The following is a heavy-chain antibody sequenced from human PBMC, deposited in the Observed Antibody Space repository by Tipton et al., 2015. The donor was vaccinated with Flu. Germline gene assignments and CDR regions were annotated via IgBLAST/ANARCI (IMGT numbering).Heavy chain of an antibody. J-gene: IGHJ4*02. V-gene: IGHV3-48*03. CDR3: ATLTGDDY. CDR2: ISSSGNTI. CDR1: GFTFSSYE. D-gene: IGHD7-27*01. Sequence: SLRLSCAASGFTFSSYEMNWVRQAPGKGLEWLSYISSSGNTISYADSVRGRFTISRDNTKKSLYLQLNSLRAEDTANYYCATLTGDDYWGQGALVTVYS.